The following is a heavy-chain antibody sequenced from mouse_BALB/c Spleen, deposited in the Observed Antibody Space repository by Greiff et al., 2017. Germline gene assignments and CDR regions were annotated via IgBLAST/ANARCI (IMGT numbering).Heavy chain of an antibody. J-gene: IGHJ3*01. CDR3: AREGYGESRTFAY. Sequence: EVQLQQPGAELVMPGASVKMSCKASGYTFTSYVMHWVKQKPGQGLEWIGYINPYNDGTKYNEKFKGKATLTSDKSSSTAYMELSSLTSEDSAVYYCAREGYGESRTFAYWGQGTLVTVSA. D-gene: IGHD3-1*01. CDR1: GYTFTSYV. V-gene: IGHV1-14*01. CDR2: INPYNDGT.